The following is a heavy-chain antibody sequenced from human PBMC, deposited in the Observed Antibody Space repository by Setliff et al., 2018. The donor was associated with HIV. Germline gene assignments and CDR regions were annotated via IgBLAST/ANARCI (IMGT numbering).Heavy chain of an antibody. CDR1: GFTFSDYY. D-gene: IGHD6-19*01. CDR2: ISSSGSTI. V-gene: IGHV3-11*04. Sequence: GGSLRLSCAASGFTFSDYYMSWIRQAPGKGLEWVSYISSSGSTIYYADSVKGRFTISRDNAKNSLYLQMNSLRAEDTAVYYCARPMEIGRHPVAGQRDAFDIWGQGTMVTVSS. J-gene: IGHJ3*02. CDR3: ARPMEIGRHPVAGQRDAFDI.